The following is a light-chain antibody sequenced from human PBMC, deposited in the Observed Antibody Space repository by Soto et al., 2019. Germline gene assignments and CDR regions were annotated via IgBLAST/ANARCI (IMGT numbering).Light chain of an antibody. CDR1: ITDIGAYNY. V-gene: IGLV2-14*01. J-gene: IGLJ1*01. CDR3: SSYTSSITPYV. Sequence: QSALTQPASVSGSPRQSITISCTGTITDIGAYNYVSWYQQHPGKAPKLLIYGVSSRPSGVSNRFSGSKSGNAAYLTISGLQADDEAEYYCSSYTSSITPYVFGTGTQLTVL. CDR2: GVS.